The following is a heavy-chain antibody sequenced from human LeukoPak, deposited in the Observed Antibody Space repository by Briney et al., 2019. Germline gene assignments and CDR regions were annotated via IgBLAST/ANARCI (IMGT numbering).Heavy chain of an antibody. V-gene: IGHV3-53*01. CDR1: GFTVSSNY. CDR2: IYTGGST. Sequence: GGSLRLSCAASGFTVSSNYMSWVRQAPGKGLEWVSVIYTGGSTYYADSVKGRFTISRDNSKNTLNLQMNSLRAEDTAVYYCAKASGRWLQSPDYFDYWGQGTLVTVSS. J-gene: IGHJ4*02. D-gene: IGHD5-24*01. CDR3: AKASGRWLQSPDYFDY.